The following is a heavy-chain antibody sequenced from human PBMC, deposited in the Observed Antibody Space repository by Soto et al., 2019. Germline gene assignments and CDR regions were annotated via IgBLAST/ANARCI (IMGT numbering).Heavy chain of an antibody. CDR1: GGSISSYY. D-gene: IGHD2-15*01. V-gene: IGHV4-59*01. Sequence: QVQLQESGPGLVKPSETLSLTCTVSGGSISSYYWSWIRQPPGKGLEWIGYIYYSGSTNYNPSLKSRVTISVDTSKNQFSLKLSSVTAADTAVYYCARDRMVGIEDFQHWGQGTLVTVSS. CDR2: IYYSGST. CDR3: ARDRMVGIEDFQH. J-gene: IGHJ1*01.